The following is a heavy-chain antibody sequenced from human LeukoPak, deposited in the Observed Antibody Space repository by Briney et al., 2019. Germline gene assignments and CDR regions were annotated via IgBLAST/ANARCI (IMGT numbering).Heavy chain of an antibody. V-gene: IGHV4-39*07. J-gene: IGHJ4*02. D-gene: IGHD1-1*01. Sequence: SETLSLTCTVSGGSISGTSYSWGWIRQPPGKGLDWIGSIYYSGSTYYNPSLKSRVTISVDTSKNQISLKLSSVTAADTAVYYCARGRPGILGYFHYWGQGTLVTVSS. CDR2: IYYSGST. CDR1: GGSISGTSYS. CDR3: ARGRPGILGYFHY.